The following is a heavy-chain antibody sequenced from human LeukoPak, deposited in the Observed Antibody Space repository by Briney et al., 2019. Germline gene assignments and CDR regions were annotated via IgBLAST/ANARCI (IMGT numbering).Heavy chain of an antibody. Sequence: SGGSLRLSCAASGFTFSSYAMSWVRQAPGKGLEWVSAISGSGGSTYYADSVKGRFTISRDNSKNTLYLQMNSLRAEDTAVYYCAKEPAPYSSSDLLIDYWGQGTLVTVSS. D-gene: IGHD6-6*01. CDR1: GFTFSSYA. CDR3: AKEPAPYSSSDLLIDY. CDR2: ISGSGGST. V-gene: IGHV3-23*01. J-gene: IGHJ4*02.